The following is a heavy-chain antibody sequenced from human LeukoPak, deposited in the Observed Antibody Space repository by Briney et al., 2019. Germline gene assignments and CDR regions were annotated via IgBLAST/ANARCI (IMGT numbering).Heavy chain of an antibody. D-gene: IGHD3-22*01. V-gene: IGHV5-51*01. CDR2: TNPAKSDT. CDR1: EYSFTTYW. J-gene: IGHJ3*02. Sequence: GESLKISCKGSEYSFTTYWIGWVRQLPGKGLEYMGITNPAKSDTRYSPSFQGQISISVDKSTDTAYLQWGSLRASDTAIYYCARLLGLKVVTPDDEAFDIWGQGTMVIVSS. CDR3: ARLLGLKVVTPDDEAFDI.